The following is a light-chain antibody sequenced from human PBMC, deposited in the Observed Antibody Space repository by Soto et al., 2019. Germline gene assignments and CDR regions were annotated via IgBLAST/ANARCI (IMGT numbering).Light chain of an antibody. J-gene: IGLJ1*01. CDR3: ISYTGSGTYV. CDR1: STDVGGYKY. V-gene: IGLV2-14*01. Sequence: QSVLTQPASVSGSPGQSITISCTGTSTDVGGYKYVSWYQQHPGKVPKLIIYDVTSRPSGVSDRFSGSKSGNTASLIISGLQAEDEADYYRISYTGSGTYVFGSGTKVTVL. CDR2: DVT.